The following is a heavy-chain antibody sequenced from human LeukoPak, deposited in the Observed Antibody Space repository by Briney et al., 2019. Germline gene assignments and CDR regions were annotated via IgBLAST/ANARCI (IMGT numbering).Heavy chain of an antibody. D-gene: IGHD3-10*01. J-gene: IGHJ5*02. V-gene: IGHV1-18*01. Sequence: GASVKVSCKTSGYTFTSYGLSWVRQAPGQGLEWMGWISAYNGNTDYAQKLQGRVTLTTDTSTSTGYMELRSLRSDDTALYYCARNNYYGSGSYYSWFDPWGQGTLVTVSS. CDR2: ISAYNGNT. CDR3: ARNNYYGSGSYYSWFDP. CDR1: GYTFTSYG.